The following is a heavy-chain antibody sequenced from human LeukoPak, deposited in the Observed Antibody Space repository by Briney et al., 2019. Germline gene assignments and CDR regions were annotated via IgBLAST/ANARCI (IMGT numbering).Heavy chain of an antibody. J-gene: IGHJ4*02. V-gene: IGHV3-23*01. CDR3: AKDTGALYDFWSGYYPFDY. CDR1: GFIFSSYA. D-gene: IGHD3-3*01. CDR2: FSGSGGST. Sequence: GGSLRLSCTASGFIFSSYAMSWVRQAPGKGRECVSGFSGSGGSTYYADSVKGRFTISRDNSKNTLYLQMNSLRAEDTAVYYCAKDTGALYDFWSGYYPFDYWGQGTLVTVSS.